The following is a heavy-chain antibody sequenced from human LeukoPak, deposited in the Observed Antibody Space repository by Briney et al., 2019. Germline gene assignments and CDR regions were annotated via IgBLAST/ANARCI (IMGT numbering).Heavy chain of an antibody. Sequence: GGSLRLSCAASGFTFSSYAMSWVRQAPGKGLEWVSAISGSGGSTYYADSVKGRFTISRDNSKNTLYLQMNSLRAEDTAVYYCADLWFGELSACDYWGQGTLVTASS. CDR1: GFTFSSYA. CDR2: ISGSGGST. V-gene: IGHV3-23*01. J-gene: IGHJ4*02. D-gene: IGHD3-10*01. CDR3: ADLWFGELSACDY.